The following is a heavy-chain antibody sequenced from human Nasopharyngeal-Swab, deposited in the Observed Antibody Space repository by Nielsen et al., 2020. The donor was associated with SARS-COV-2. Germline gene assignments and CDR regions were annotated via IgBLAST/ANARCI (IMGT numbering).Heavy chain of an antibody. CDR2: IYYSGST. Sequence: SETLSLTCTVSGGSVSSGSYYWSWIRQPPGKGLEWIGYIYYSGSTNYNPSLKSRVTISVDTSKNQFSLKLSSVTAADTAVYYCARDSVARGNFDYWGQGTLVTVSS. V-gene: IGHV4-61*01. CDR1: GGSVSSGSYY. J-gene: IGHJ4*02. CDR3: ARDSVARGNFDY. D-gene: IGHD3-10*01.